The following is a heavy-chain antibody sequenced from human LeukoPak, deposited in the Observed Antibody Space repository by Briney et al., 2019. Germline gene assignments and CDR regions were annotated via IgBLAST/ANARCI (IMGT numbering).Heavy chain of an antibody. D-gene: IGHD2-2*01. J-gene: IGHJ5*02. CDR3: ARGVVVPAAKGAPHWFDP. CDR1: GGSVSSGSYY. CDR2: IYYSGST. V-gene: IGHV4-61*01. Sequence: SSETLSLTCTVSGGSVSSGSYYWSWIRQPPGKGLEWIGYIYYSGSTNYNPSLKSRVTISVDTSKNQFSLKLSSVTAADTAVYYCARGVVVPAAKGAPHWFDPWGQGTLVTVSS.